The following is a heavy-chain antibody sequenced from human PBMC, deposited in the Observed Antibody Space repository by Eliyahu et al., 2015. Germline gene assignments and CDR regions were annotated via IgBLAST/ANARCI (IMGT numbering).Heavy chain of an antibody. CDR2: ISSSSSYT. CDR3: AREVVKSSSLDY. Sequence: QVQLVESGGGLVKPGGSLXLSCAASGFTFSDYYMSWIRQAPGKGLEWVSYISSSSSYTNYADSVKGRFTISRDNAKNSLYLQMNSLRAEDTAVYYCAREVVKSSSLDYWGQGTLVTVSS. CDR1: GFTFSDYY. V-gene: IGHV3-11*06. J-gene: IGHJ4*02. D-gene: IGHD6-6*01.